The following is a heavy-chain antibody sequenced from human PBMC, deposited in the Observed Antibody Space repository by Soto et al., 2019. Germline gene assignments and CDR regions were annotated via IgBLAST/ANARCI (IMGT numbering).Heavy chain of an antibody. D-gene: IGHD4-17*01. V-gene: IGHV1-69*06. CDR1: GGTFSSYA. CDR3: AGEGGGGDTTGWD. CDR2: IIPIFGTA. Sequence: QVQLVQSGAEVKKPGSSVKVSCKASGGTFSSYAISWVRQAPGQGLEWMGGIIPIFGTANYAQKFQGRVTITADISTSTAYRELGSLSSGDRDVYYCAGEGGGGDTTGWDWGQGTLVTVSS. J-gene: IGHJ4*02.